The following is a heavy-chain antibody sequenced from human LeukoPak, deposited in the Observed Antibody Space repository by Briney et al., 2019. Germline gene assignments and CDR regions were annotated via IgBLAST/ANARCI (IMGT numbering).Heavy chain of an antibody. CDR3: ARSFYSNGYYYYYGMDV. CDR2: ISYDGSNK. Sequence: GGSLRLSCAASGFTFSSYGMHWVRQAPGKGLEWVAVISYDGSNKYYADSVKGRFTISRDNSKNTLYLQMNSLRAEDTAVYYCARSFYSNGYYYYYGMDVWDQGTTVTVSS. J-gene: IGHJ6*02. V-gene: IGHV3-33*01. D-gene: IGHD4-11*01. CDR1: GFTFSSYG.